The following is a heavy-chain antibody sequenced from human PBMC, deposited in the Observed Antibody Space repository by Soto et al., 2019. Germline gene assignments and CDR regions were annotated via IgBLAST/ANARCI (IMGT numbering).Heavy chain of an antibody. CDR3: ARDPFDGYYYGMDV. CDR1: GGSISSGGYS. V-gene: IGHV4-30-2*01. J-gene: IGHJ6*02. CDR2: IYHSGST. Sequence: PSETLSLTCAVSGGSISSGGYSWSWIRQPPGKGLEWIGYIYHSGSTYYNPSLKSRVTISVDRSKNQFSLKLSSVTAADTAVYYCARDPFDGYYYGMDVWGQGTTVTVSS.